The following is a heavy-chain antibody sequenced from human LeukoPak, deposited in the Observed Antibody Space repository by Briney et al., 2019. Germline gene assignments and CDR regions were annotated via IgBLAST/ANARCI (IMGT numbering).Heavy chain of an antibody. CDR1: GYSFTSYG. D-gene: IGHD3-22*01. J-gene: IGHJ4*02. Sequence: ASVKVSCRASGYSFTSYGISWARQAPGRGLEWMGWISTDNGNTNYVQNLQGRVSMTRDTFTSTVYMELRSLRSDDTAVYYCATGRARYDSSGYYLYWGQGTLVTVSS. V-gene: IGHV1-18*01. CDR3: ATGRARYDSSGYYLY. CDR2: ISTDNGNT.